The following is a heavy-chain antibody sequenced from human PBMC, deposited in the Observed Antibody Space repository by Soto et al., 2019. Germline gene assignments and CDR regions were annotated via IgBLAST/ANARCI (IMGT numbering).Heavy chain of an antibody. J-gene: IGHJ6*02. V-gene: IGHV1-18*04. CDR1: GGTFTSYG. Sequence: QVQLVQSGAEVKKPGSSVKVSCKASGGTFTSYGISWVRQAPGQGLEWMGWISAYNGNTNYAQKLQGRVTMTTDTSTSTAYMELRSLRSDDTAVYYCARAGGLTYYDFWRTTDGYYGMDVWGQGTTVTVSS. D-gene: IGHD3-3*01. CDR3: ARAGGLTYYDFWRTTDGYYGMDV. CDR2: ISAYNGNT.